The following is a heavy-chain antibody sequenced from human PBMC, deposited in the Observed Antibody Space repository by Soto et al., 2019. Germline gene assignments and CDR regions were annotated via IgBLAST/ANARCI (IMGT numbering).Heavy chain of an antibody. CDR3: SRDMSSGSVRSYYDNAMDV. J-gene: IGHJ6*02. Sequence: QVQLQESGPGLVKPSGTLSLTCDVSGGSISSSNWWSWVRQRPGKGLDWIGEIDHSGSTNSSPSLMSRLTLSVARSRNQLSLKLRFVTAADTAVYYCSRDMSSGSVRSYYDNAMDVCGRWTTVTVSS. V-gene: IGHV4-4*02. D-gene: IGHD3-10*01. CDR1: GGSISSSNW. CDR2: IDHSGST.